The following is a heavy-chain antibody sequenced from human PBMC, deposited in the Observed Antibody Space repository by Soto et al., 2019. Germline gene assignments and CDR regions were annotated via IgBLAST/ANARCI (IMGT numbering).Heavy chain of an antibody. CDR3: ARENLDYPDFDY. D-gene: IGHD4-17*01. J-gene: IGHJ4*02. V-gene: IGHV3-74*01. CDR2: INGDGTTT. CDR1: GFTFSSSW. Sequence: PGGSLRLSCEASGFTFSSSWMHWVRQAPGKGLVWVSRINGDGTTTNYADSVKGRFTISRDNAKNTLHLQMNSLRAEDTAVYYCARENLDYPDFDYWGQGTLVTVSS.